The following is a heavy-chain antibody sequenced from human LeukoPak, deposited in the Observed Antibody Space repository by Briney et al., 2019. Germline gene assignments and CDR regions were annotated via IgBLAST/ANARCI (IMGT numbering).Heavy chain of an antibody. CDR2: INHSGST. CDR1: GGSFSGYY. J-gene: IGHJ5*02. V-gene: IGHV4-34*01. CDR3: ARGIRITMVRGVIPTPVNWFDP. Sequence: SETLSLTCAVYGGSFSGYYWSWIRQPPGKGLEWIGEINHSGSTNYNPSLKSRVTISVDTSKNQFSLKLSSVTAADTAVYYCARGIRITMVRGVIPTPVNWFDPWGQGTLVTVSS. D-gene: IGHD3-10*01.